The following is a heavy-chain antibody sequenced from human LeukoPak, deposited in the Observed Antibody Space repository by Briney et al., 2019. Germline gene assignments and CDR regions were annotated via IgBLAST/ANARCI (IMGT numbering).Heavy chain of an antibody. CDR2: ISSSSSYI. J-gene: IGHJ4*02. Sequence: KSGGSLRLSCVASGITFSSYSMNWVRQAPGKGLEWVSSISSSSSYIYYADSVKGRFTISRDNAKNSLYLQMNSLRAEDTAVYYCARDKNSSGWYGTGLLGYWGQGTLVTVSS. V-gene: IGHV3-21*01. D-gene: IGHD6-19*01. CDR3: ARDKNSSGWYGTGLLGY. CDR1: GITFSSYS.